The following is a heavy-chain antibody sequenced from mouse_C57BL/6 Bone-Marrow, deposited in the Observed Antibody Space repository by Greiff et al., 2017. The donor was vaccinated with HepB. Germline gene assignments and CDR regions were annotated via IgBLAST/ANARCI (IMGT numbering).Heavy chain of an antibody. CDR3: ARGGLYDGYYAWFAY. CDR1: GYTFTSYW. V-gene: IGHV1-52*01. J-gene: IGHJ3*01. D-gene: IGHD2-3*01. CDR2: IDPSDSET. Sequence: QVQLQQPGAELVRPGSSVKLSCKASGYTFTSYWMHWVKQRPIQGLEWIGNIDPSDSETHYNQKFKDKATLTVDKSSSTAYMQLSSLTSEDSAVYYCARGGLYDGYYAWFAYWGQGTLVTVSA.